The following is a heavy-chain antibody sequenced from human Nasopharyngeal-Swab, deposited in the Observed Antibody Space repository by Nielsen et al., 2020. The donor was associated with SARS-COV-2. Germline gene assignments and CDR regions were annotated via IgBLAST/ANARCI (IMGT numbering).Heavy chain of an antibody. Sequence: GGSLRLSCATFGFTFNNYAMHWVRQAPGKGLEWVAVISNDGSAKFYVDSVKGRFSISRDTSKSTVYLQMNSLRPEDTGLYYCARADRGGSFFSQYYYMDVWGTGTTVTVSS. CDR3: ARADRGGSFFSQYYYMDV. CDR2: ISNDGSAK. V-gene: IGHV3-30*03. J-gene: IGHJ6*03. D-gene: IGHD1-26*01. CDR1: GFTFNNYA.